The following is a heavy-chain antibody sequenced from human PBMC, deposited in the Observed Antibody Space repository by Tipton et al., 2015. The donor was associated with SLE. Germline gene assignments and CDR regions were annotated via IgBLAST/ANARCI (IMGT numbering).Heavy chain of an antibody. V-gene: IGHV4-4*07. J-gene: IGHJ2*01. Sequence: TLSLTCTVSGGSISSYYWSWIRQPAGGGLEWIGHIYTNENTNYNPTLKSRVTMSVDTSKNHSSLKLISVTAADTAVYYCAREFLNPVTTVHYYFDLWGRGTLVTVSS. CDR1: GGSISSYY. CDR2: IYTNENT. CDR3: AREFLNPVTTVHYYFDL. D-gene: IGHD4-17*01.